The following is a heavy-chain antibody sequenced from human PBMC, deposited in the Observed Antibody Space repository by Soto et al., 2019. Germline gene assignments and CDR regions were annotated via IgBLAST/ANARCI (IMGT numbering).Heavy chain of an antibody. Sequence: GGSLRLSCTASGFTFGDYAMSWFRQAPGKGLEWVGFIRSKAYGGTTEYAASVKGRFTISRDDSKSIAYLQMNSLKTEDTAVYYCTREGLELRFGYQYYYYMDVWGKGTTVTVSS. CDR3: TREGLELRFGYQYYYYMDV. D-gene: IGHD1-7*01. CDR1: GFTFGDYA. CDR2: IRSKAYGGTT. V-gene: IGHV3-49*03. J-gene: IGHJ6*03.